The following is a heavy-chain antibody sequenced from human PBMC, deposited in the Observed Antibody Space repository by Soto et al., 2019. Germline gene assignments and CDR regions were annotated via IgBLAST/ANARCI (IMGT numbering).Heavy chain of an antibody. V-gene: IGHV5-10-1*01. CDR1: GYSFTSYW. Sequence: GESLKISCKGSGYSFTSYWISWVRRMPGKGLEWMGRIDPSDSYTNYSPSFQGHVTISADKSISTAYLQWSSLKASDTAMYYCARRDSNHDYYYYGMDVWGQGTTVTVSS. D-gene: IGHD4-4*01. J-gene: IGHJ6*02. CDR3: ARRDSNHDYYYYGMDV. CDR2: IDPSDSYT.